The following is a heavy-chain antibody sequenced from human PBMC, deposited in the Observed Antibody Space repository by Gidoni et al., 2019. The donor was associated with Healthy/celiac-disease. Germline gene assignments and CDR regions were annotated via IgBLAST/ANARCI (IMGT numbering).Heavy chain of an antibody. Sequence: PGLVKPSQTLSLTCTVSGGSISSGGYYWSWIRQHPGKGLEWIGYIYYSGSTYYHPSLKSLVTISVDTSKNQFSLKLSSVTAAYAAVYYCARDGSGGAFDIWGQGTMVTVSS. D-gene: IGHD2-15*01. CDR2: IYYSGST. V-gene: IGHV4-31*01. CDR1: GGSISSGGYY. J-gene: IGHJ3*02. CDR3: ARDGSGGAFDI.